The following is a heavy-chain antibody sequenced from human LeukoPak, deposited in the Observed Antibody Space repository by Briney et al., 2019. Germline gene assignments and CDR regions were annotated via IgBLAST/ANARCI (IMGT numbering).Heavy chain of an antibody. V-gene: IGHV1-8*01. Sequence: ASVKVSCKASGYTFTSYDINWVRQATGQGLEWMGWMNPNSGNTGYAQTFQGRVTITRNTSISTAYMELSSLRSEDTAVYYCARSLKRGYRGPRWFDPWGQGTLVTVSS. J-gene: IGHJ5*02. D-gene: IGHD5-12*01. CDR2: MNPNSGNT. CDR1: GYTFTSYD. CDR3: ARSLKRGYRGPRWFDP.